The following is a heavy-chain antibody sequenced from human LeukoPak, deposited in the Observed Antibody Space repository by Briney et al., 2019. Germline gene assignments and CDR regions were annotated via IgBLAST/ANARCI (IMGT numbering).Heavy chain of an antibody. J-gene: IGHJ4*02. Sequence: ASVKVSCKVSGYTLTELSMHWVRQAPGKGLEWMGGFDPEDGETICAQKFRGRVTMTEDTSTDTAYMELSSLRSEDTAVYYCATSDGLGELRSWGQGTLVTVSS. CDR1: GYTLTELS. D-gene: IGHD3-10*01. V-gene: IGHV1-24*01. CDR2: FDPEDGET. CDR3: ATSDGLGELRS.